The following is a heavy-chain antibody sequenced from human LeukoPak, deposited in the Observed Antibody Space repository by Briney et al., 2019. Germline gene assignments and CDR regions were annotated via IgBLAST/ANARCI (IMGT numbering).Heavy chain of an antibody. D-gene: IGHD2-2*01. CDR3: ARTRYCSSTSCYRTTFDY. V-gene: IGHV1-2*02. Sequence: ASVKVSCKASGYTFTGYYMHWVRQAPGQGLEWMGWINPNSGGTNYAQKFQGRVTMTRDTSISTAYMELSRLRSDDTAVYYCARTRYCSSTSCYRTTFDYWGQGTLVTVSS. J-gene: IGHJ4*02. CDR1: GYTFTGYY. CDR2: INPNSGGT.